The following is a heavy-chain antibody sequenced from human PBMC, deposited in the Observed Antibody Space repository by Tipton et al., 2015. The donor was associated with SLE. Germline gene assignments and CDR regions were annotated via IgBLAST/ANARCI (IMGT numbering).Heavy chain of an antibody. V-gene: IGHV4-38-2*02. Sequence: TLSLTCSVSTYSISNGHYWAWVRQPPGKGLEWIGTVYHTGNTYYNPSLKSRVTMSVDTSRNQFSLKLNSVTAADTAVYYCARELAGGFDYWGQGTLVTVSS. J-gene: IGHJ4*02. CDR2: VYHTGNT. CDR3: ARELAGGFDY. D-gene: IGHD3-10*01. CDR1: TYSISNGHY.